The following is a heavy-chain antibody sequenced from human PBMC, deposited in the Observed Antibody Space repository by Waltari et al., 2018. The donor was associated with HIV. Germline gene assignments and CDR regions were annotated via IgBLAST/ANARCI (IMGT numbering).Heavy chain of an antibody. CDR3: VRDLAWRAFDV. CDR1: GFTFGDYA. CDR2: IRSKTSGETR. Sequence: QLVESGGALIQPGRSLRLSCTASGFTFGDYAMNGVRQAPGKGLGWVGFIRSKTSGETREYAASVKGRFSISRDDSKGMVYLQMNSLRADDTALYYCVRDLAWRAFDVWGQGTMVTVSS. J-gene: IGHJ3*01. D-gene: IGHD3-3*01. V-gene: IGHV3-49*04.